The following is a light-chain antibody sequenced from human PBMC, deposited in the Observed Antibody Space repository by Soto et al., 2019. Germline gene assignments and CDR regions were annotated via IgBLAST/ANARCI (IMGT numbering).Light chain of an antibody. Sequence: QSALTQPASVSGSPGQSITISCTGTSSDIGAYNHVSWYQQHPGKAPKLMIYEVTNRPSGVSIRFSGSKSGSAASLTISGLQPEDAADYYCSSYSSITHWVFGGGTKLTVL. V-gene: IGLV2-14*01. CDR1: SSDIGAYNH. CDR3: SSYSSITHWV. CDR2: EVT. J-gene: IGLJ3*02.